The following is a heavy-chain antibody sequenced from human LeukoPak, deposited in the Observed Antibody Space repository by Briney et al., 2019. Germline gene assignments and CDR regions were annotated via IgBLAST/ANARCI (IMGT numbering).Heavy chain of an antibody. D-gene: IGHD6-19*01. J-gene: IGHJ4*02. Sequence: GASVKVSCKASGGTFSSYAISWVRQAPGQGLEWMGRIIPILGIANYAQKFQGRVTITADKSTSTAYMELSSLRSEDTAVYYCARDTWDPSSIAVAGTDYWGQGTLVTVSS. CDR3: ARDTWDPSSIAVAGTDY. CDR1: GGTFSSYA. CDR2: IIPILGIA. V-gene: IGHV1-69*04.